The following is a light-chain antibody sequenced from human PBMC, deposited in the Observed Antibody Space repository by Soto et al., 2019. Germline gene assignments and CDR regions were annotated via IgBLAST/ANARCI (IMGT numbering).Light chain of an antibody. Sequence: EIVLTQSPATLSLSPGARATLSCRASQSVSSYLAWYQQKPGQAPRLLIYDASDRATGIPGRFSGSGSGTDFTLTISSLEPEDFATYYCQQTYTLLTFGPGTKVDIK. CDR1: QSVSSY. J-gene: IGKJ3*01. V-gene: IGKV3-11*01. CDR3: QQTYTLLT. CDR2: DAS.